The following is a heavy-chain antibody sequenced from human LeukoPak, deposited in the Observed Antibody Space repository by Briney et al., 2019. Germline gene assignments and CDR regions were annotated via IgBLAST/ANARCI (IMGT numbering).Heavy chain of an antibody. V-gene: IGHV3-23*01. CDR1: GFTFQNYA. D-gene: IGHD3-22*01. CDR2: ISGSGPST. CDR3: ARLPTFYYDSSHYHYDY. Sequence: GGSLRLSCAASGFTFQNYAMSWVRQAPGKGLEWASSISGSGPSTDFADSVKGRFTISRDKSKNTLYLQMNSLRAEDTAVYYCARLPTFYYDSSHYHYDYWGQGTLVTVSS. J-gene: IGHJ4*02.